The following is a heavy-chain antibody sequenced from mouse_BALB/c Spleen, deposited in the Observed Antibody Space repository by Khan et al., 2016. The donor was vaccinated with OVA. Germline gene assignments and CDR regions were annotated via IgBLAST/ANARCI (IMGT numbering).Heavy chain of an antibody. CDR3: ARAGYGSFGF. Sequence: EVQLQESGPELVKPGASVKISCKASGYTFTDYNMDWLRQSQGESLEWIGYIFPNTGDTDYNQKFKTKATLTVDSSSNTAYMELRSLTSDDSAVYFCARAGYGSFGFWGQGTLVTVSA. V-gene: IGHV1S29*02. CDR2: IFPNTGDT. D-gene: IGHD1-2*01. J-gene: IGHJ3*01. CDR1: GYTFTDYN.